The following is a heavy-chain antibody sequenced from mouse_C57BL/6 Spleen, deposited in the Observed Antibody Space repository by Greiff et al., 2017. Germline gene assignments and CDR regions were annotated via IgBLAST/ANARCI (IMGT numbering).Heavy chain of an antibody. D-gene: IGHD1-1*01. V-gene: IGHV1-69*01. Sequence: QVQLQQPGAELVMPGASVKLSCKASGYTFTSYWMHWVKQRPGQGLEWIGEIDPSDSYTNYNQKFKGKSTLTVDKSSSTACMQLSSLTSEDSAVYYCARYGSSYGYFDYWGQGTTLTVSS. CDR2: IDPSDSYT. CDR3: ARYGSSYGYFDY. CDR1: GYTFTSYW. J-gene: IGHJ2*01.